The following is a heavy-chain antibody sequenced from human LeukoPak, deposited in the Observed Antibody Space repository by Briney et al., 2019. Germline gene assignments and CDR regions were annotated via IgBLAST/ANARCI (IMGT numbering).Heavy chain of an antibody. D-gene: IGHD2-2*01. Sequence: GGSPRLSCAASGFTFSSYWMHWVRQAPGKGLVWVSRINSDGSSTRYADSVRGRFTISRDNAKNTLYLQMNSLRADDTAVYYCARDWYYAIDYWGQGTLVTVSS. CDR3: ARDWYYAIDY. V-gene: IGHV3-74*01. J-gene: IGHJ4*02. CDR2: INSDGSST. CDR1: GFTFSSYW.